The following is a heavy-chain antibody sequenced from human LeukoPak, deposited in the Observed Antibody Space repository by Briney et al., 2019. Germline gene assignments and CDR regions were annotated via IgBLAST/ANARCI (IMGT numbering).Heavy chain of an antibody. J-gene: IGHJ4*02. V-gene: IGHV4-59*01. CDR1: GGSISSYY. Sequence: ASETLSLTCTVSGGSISSYYWSWIRQPPGKGLEWIGYIYYSGSTNYNPSLKSRVTISVDTSKNQFSLKLSYVTAADTAVYYCARGAVANVNFDYWGQGTLVTVSS. CDR3: ARGAVANVNFDY. D-gene: IGHD6-19*01. CDR2: IYYSGST.